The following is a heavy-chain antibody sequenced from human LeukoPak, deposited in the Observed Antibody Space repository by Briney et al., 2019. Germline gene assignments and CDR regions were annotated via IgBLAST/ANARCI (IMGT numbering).Heavy chain of an antibody. CDR1: GGSLSGYY. CDR2: ISHGGGT. J-gene: IGHJ4*02. Sequence: SETLSLTCAVYGGSLSGYYWSWIRQPPGKGLEWIGGISHGGGTNYNSSLKSRVTISVATSRNQFSLRLNSVTAADTAVYYCARGRMVRGVPSPFGYWGQGTLVTVSS. V-gene: IGHV4-34*01. CDR3: ARGRMVRGVPSPFGY. D-gene: IGHD3-10*01.